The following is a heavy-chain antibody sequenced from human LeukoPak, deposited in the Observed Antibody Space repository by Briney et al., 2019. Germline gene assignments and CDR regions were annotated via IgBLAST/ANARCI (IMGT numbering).Heavy chain of an antibody. CDR3: AKETVVVVAATPDAFDI. CDR1: GFTFSSYA. J-gene: IGHJ3*02. D-gene: IGHD2-15*01. V-gene: IGHV3-23*01. CDR2: ISGSGGST. Sequence: GGSLRLSCAASGFTFSSYAMSWVRQAPAKGLEWVSGISGSGGSTHYADSVKDRFTISRDNSKNTLYLQMNSLRAEDTAVYYCAKETVVVVAATPDAFDIWGQGTMVTVSS.